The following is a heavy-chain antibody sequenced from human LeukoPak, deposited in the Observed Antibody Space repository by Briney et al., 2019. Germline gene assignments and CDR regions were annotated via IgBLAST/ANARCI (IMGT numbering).Heavy chain of an antibody. CDR3: ARIGRNYRRSSASWYYFDN. Sequence: ASVKVSCKASGYTFTGYYMHWVRQAPGQGLEWMGWINPNSGGTNYAQKFQGRVTMTRDTSISTAYMELSRLRSDDTAVYYCARIGRNYRRSSASWYYFDNWGQGTLVTVSS. CDR1: GYTFTGYY. CDR2: INPNSGGT. D-gene: IGHD2-2*01. J-gene: IGHJ4*02. V-gene: IGHV1-2*02.